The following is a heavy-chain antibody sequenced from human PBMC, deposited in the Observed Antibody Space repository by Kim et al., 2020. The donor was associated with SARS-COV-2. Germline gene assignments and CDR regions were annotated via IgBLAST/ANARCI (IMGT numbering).Heavy chain of an antibody. V-gene: IGHV1-69*02. Sequence: KCQGRVTITADKSTSTAYMELSSLRSEDTAVYYCARTYYDSSGYYLGVDYWGQGTLVTVSS. J-gene: IGHJ4*02. CDR3: ARTYYDSSGYYLGVDY. D-gene: IGHD3-22*01.